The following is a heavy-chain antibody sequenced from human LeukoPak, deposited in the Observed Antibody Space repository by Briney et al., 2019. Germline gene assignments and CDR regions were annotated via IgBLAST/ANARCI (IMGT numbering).Heavy chain of an antibody. V-gene: IGHV4-30-2*01. J-gene: IGHJ3*02. CDR1: GGSISSGGYS. Sequence: SQTLSLTCAVSGGSISSGGYSWSWIRQPPGKGLEWIGYIYHSGSTYYNPSLRSRVTISVDRSKNQFSLKLSSVTAADTAVYYCATSGGRDAFDIWGQGTMVTVSS. CDR3: ATSGGRDAFDI. D-gene: IGHD2-15*01. CDR2: IYHSGST.